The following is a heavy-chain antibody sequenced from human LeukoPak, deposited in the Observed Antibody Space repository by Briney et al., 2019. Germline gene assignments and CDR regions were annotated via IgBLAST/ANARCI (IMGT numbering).Heavy chain of an antibody. CDR1: GFTFSSYA. J-gene: IGHJ4*02. Sequence: GSLGLSCAASGFTFSSYAMSWVRQAPGKGLEWVSAISGSGGSTYYADSVKGRFTISRDNSKNTLYLQMNSLRAEDTAVYYCAKDLTIFGVVTEIWGQGTLVTVSS. D-gene: IGHD3-3*01. CDR2: ISGSGGST. CDR3: AKDLTIFGVVTEI. V-gene: IGHV3-23*01.